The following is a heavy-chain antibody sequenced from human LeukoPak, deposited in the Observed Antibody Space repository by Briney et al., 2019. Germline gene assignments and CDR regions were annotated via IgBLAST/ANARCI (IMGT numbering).Heavy chain of an antibody. V-gene: IGHV1-69*01. CDR3: ARVSARYCSSTSCYYFDY. J-gene: IGHJ4*02. CDR1: GGTFSSYA. Sequence: SVKVSCKASGGTFSSYAISWVRQAPGQGLERMGGIIPIFGTANYAQKFQGRVTITADESTSTAYMELSSLRSEDTAVYYCARVSARYCSSTSCYYFDYWGQGTLVTVSS. D-gene: IGHD2-2*01. CDR2: IIPIFGTA.